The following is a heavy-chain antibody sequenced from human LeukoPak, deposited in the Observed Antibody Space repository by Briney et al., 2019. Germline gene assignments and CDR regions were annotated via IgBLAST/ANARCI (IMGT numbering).Heavy chain of an antibody. V-gene: IGHV4-59*08. D-gene: IGHD3-10*01. CDR2: INYSRST. Sequence: PSETLSLTCTVSGGSLSSYYWSWIRQPPGKGLEWIGFINYSRSTIYNPSLKNRGTISVDTPNNQCSLKLSSVTAACKAVYYCARQSLGPSRSGSSNNWFDPWGQGTLVTVSS. CDR1: GGSLSSYY. CDR3: ARQSLGPSRSGSSNNWFDP. J-gene: IGHJ5*02.